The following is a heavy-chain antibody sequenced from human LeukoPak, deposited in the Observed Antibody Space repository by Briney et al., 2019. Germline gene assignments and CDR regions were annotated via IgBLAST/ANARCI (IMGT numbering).Heavy chain of an antibody. V-gene: IGHV1-18*01. J-gene: IGHJ3*02. D-gene: IGHD3-22*01. CDR2: ISAYNGNT. CDR3: ATSPTYYYDSSGYSAFDI. Sequence: ASVKVSCKASGYTFTSYGISWVRQAPGQGLEWMGWISAYNGNTNYAQKLQGRVTMTTDTSTSTAYMELRSQRSDDTAVYYCATSPTYYYDSSGYSAFDIWGQGTMVTVSS. CDR1: GYTFTSYG.